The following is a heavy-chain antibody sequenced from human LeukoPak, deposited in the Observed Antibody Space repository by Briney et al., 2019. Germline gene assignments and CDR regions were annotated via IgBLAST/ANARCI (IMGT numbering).Heavy chain of an antibody. CDR3: ARGRIAAAGTGGMDV. V-gene: IGHV3-33*01. CDR2: IWYDGSNK. CDR1: GFTFSSYG. J-gene: IGHJ6*02. Sequence: PGGSLRLSCAASGFTFSSYGMHWVRQAPGKGLEWVAVIWYDGSNKYYADSVKGRFTISRDNSKNTLYLQMNSLRAEDTAVYYCARGRIAAAGTGGMDVWGQGTTVTVSS. D-gene: IGHD6-13*01.